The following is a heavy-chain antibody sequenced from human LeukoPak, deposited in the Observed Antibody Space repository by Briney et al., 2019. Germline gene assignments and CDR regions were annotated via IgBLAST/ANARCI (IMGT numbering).Heavy chain of an antibody. J-gene: IGHJ3*02. D-gene: IGHD3-10*01. CDR2: IYYSGST. CDR1: GGSISSYY. CDR3: ATRTSGLRAFDI. Sequence: PSETLSLTCTVSGGSISSYYWSWIRQPPGKGLEWIGYIYYSGSTNYNPSLKSRVTISVDTSKNQFSLKLSSVTAPDTAVYYCATRTSGLRAFDIWGQGTMVTVSS. V-gene: IGHV4-59*08.